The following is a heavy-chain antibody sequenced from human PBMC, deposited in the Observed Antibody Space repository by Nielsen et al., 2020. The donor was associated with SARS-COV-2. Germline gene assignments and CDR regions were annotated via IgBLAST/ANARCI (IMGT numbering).Heavy chain of an antibody. D-gene: IGHD2-21*02. CDR3: AKEEERGCGGDCYFTDY. V-gene: IGHV3-15*01. Sequence: IRQPPGKGLEWVGRIKSKTDGGTTDYAAPVKGRFTISRDDSKNTLYLQMNSLKTEDTAVYYCAKEEERGCGGDCYFTDYWGQGTLVTVSS. CDR2: IKSKTDGGTT. J-gene: IGHJ4*02.